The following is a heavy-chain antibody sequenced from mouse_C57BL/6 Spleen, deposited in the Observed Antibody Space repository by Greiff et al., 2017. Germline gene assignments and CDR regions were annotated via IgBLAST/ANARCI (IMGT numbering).Heavy chain of an antibody. Sequence: EVQVVESGGGLVKPGGSLKLSCAASGFTFSDSGMHWVRQAPEKGLAWVAYISSGSSTIYYADTVKGRFTISRDNAKNTLFLQMTSLRSEDTAMYYCARRHITTVVFDYWGQGTTLTVSS. CDR2: ISSGSSTI. CDR3: ARRHITTVVFDY. V-gene: IGHV5-17*01. J-gene: IGHJ2*01. CDR1: GFTFSDSG. D-gene: IGHD1-1*01.